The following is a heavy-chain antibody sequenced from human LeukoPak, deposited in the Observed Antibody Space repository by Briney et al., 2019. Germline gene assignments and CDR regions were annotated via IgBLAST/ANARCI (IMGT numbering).Heavy chain of an antibody. J-gene: IGHJ4*02. V-gene: IGHV3-7*03. Sequence: GGSLRLSCAASGFIFSDYNMNWVRQAPGKGLEWVANIKRDGSEKYYVDSVKGRFTISRDNAKNSLDLQMNSLRVEDTAVYYCARLGPASSGWPESFDYWGQGTLVTVSS. CDR3: ARLGPASSGWPESFDY. CDR1: GFIFSDYN. CDR2: IKRDGSEK. D-gene: IGHD6-19*01.